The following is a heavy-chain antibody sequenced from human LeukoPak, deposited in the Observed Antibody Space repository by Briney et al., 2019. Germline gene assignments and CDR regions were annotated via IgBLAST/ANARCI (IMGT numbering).Heavy chain of an antibody. Sequence: SETLSLTCTVSGGSISSYYWSWIRQPPGKGLEWIGYIYYSGSTNYKPSLKSRVTISVDTSKNQFSLKLSSVTAADTAVYYCARSFTYYYDTSGYYLGVFDFWGQGTLVTVSS. D-gene: IGHD3-22*01. V-gene: IGHV4-59*01. J-gene: IGHJ4*02. CDR3: ARSFTYYYDTSGYYLGVFDF. CDR2: IYYSGST. CDR1: GGSISSYY.